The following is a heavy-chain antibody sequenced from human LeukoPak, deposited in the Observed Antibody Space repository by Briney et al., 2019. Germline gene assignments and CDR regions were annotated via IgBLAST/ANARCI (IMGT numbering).Heavy chain of an antibody. D-gene: IGHD3-10*01. J-gene: IGHJ4*02. Sequence: NPSETLSLTCTVSGGSISSSSYFWGWIRQPPGKGLEWIGTIYHTGSTYYNPSLESRVTISVDTSKNEFSLNLNSVTAADTAVYYCARAGWIITSGIDYWGQGALVTVSS. CDR2: IYHTGST. V-gene: IGHV4-39*07. CDR1: GGSISSSSYF. CDR3: ARAGWIITSGIDY.